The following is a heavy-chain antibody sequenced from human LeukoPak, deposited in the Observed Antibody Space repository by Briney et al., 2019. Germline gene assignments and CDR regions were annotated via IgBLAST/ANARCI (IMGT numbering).Heavy chain of an antibody. V-gene: IGHV3-23*01. Sequence: PGGSLRLSCAASGFTFSSYAMSWVRQAPGKGLEWVSAISGSGGSTYYADSVKGRFTISRDNSKNTLYLQMNSLRAEDTAVYYCAKVSVGDQLLYRGNYFDYWGQGTLVTVSS. CDR2: ISGSGGST. CDR1: GFTFSSYA. D-gene: IGHD2-2*02. CDR3: AKVSVGDQLLYRGNYFDY. J-gene: IGHJ4*02.